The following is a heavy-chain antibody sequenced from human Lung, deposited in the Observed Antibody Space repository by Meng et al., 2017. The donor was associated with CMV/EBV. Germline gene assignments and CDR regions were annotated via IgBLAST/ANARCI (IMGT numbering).Heavy chain of an antibody. V-gene: IGHV3-33*01. CDR2: IWHDGTTK. CDR3: ARVFDYDFWSGYYTNGMDV. CDR1: RFVFSTYG. J-gene: IGHJ6*02. D-gene: IGHD3-3*01. Sequence: SCAASRFVFSTYGMHWVRQAPGKGLEWVAFIWHDGTTKYNGDSVKGRFTISRDNAKNTLYLQMNSLRAEDTAVYYCARVFDYDFWSGYYTNGMDVXGQGXTVTVSS.